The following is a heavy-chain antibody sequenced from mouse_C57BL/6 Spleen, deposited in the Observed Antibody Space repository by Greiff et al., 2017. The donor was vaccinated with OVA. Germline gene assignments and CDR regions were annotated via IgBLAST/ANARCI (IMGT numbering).Heavy chain of an antibody. CDR2: ISSGGDYI. Sequence: EVKLMESGEGLVKPGGSLKLSCAASGFTFSSYAMSWVRQTPEKRLEWVAYISSGGDYIYYADTVKGRFTISRDNARNTLYLQMSSLKSEDTAMYYCTRALRAYWYFDVWGTGTTVTVSS. D-gene: IGHD3-2*02. CDR1: GFTFSSYA. CDR3: TRALRAYWYFDV. J-gene: IGHJ1*03. V-gene: IGHV5-9-1*02.